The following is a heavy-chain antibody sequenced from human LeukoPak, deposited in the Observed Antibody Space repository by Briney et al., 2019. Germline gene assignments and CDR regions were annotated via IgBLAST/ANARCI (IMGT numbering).Heavy chain of an antibody. V-gene: IGHV3-64D*06. J-gene: IGHJ4*02. CDR3: VKDRWIQLWGNFDY. CDR1: GFTLSTYA. D-gene: IGHD5-18*01. CDR2: ISSNGGST. Sequence: PGGSLRLSCSASGFTLSTYAMHWVRQAPGKGLEYVSAISSNGGSTYYADSVKGRLTISRDNSKNILYLQMSSLRAEDTAVYYCVKDRWIQLWGNFDYWGQGTLVTVSS.